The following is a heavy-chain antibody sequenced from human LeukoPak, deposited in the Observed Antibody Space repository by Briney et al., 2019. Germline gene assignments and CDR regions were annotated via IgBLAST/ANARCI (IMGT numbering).Heavy chain of an antibody. CDR2: ISSSSGSTI. Sequence: PGGSLRLSCAASGFTFSSYSMNWVRQAPGKGLEWVSSISSSSGSTIYYADSVKGRFTISRDNAKNSLYLQMNSLRAEDTAVYYCAKERRWRITMIVVVIRSVWFDPWGQGTLVTVSS. J-gene: IGHJ5*02. CDR3: AKERRWRITMIVVVIRSVWFDP. V-gene: IGHV3-21*04. CDR1: GFTFSSYS. D-gene: IGHD3-22*01.